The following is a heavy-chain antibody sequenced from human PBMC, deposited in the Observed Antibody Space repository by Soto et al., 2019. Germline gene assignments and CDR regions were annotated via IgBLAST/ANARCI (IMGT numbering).Heavy chain of an antibody. D-gene: IGHD6-19*01. CDR1: GFTFSSYS. J-gene: IGHJ6*02. CDR2: ISGSGSGT. V-gene: IGHV3-23*01. CDR3: AKDGLMAYYYYYGMDV. Sequence: VGSLRLSCAASGFTFSSYSIYWVRQAPGKGLEWVSGISGSGSGTYYADSVKGRFTISRDNSKNTLYLQMNSLRAEDTAVYYCAKDGLMAYYYYYGMDVWGQGTTVTVSS.